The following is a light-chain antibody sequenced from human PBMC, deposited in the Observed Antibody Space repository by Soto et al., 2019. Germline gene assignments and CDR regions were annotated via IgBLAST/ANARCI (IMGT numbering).Light chain of an antibody. CDR3: QQYGSFPYT. Sequence: EIVLTQSPGTLSLSPGERATLSCRASQSVSSSYLTWYQQKPGQAPGLLIYDASSRATGIQDRFSGSGSGTDFTLTISRLEPEDFAVYYCQQYGSFPYTFGQGTKLDI. CDR1: QSVSSSY. V-gene: IGKV3-20*01. CDR2: DAS. J-gene: IGKJ2*01.